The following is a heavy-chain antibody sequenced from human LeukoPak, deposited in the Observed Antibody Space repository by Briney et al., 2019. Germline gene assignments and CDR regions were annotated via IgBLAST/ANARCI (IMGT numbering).Heavy chain of an antibody. CDR3: SGRANPPGTGPHYSAL. CDR1: GGSVTNYY. D-gene: IGHD1-1*01. CDR2: LYNTGDT. J-gene: IGHJ2*01. Sequence: SETLSLTCTVSGGSVTNYYLGWIRQPPGEGLEWIGYLYNTGDTRYNPALMSRLTISVNTSKTHLPLKLTSVTAADTAVVSSSGRANPPGTGPHYSALWG. V-gene: IGHV4-59*02.